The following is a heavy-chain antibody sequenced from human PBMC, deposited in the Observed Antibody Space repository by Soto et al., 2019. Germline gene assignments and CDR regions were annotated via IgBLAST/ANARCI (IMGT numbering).Heavy chain of an antibody. CDR3: ARRSAAGP. CDR2: INHSGST. CDR1: GGSFSGYY. D-gene: IGHD6-25*01. J-gene: IGHJ5*02. V-gene: IGHV4-34*01. Sequence: QVQLQQWGAGLLKPSETLSLTCAVYGGSFSGYYWSWIRQPPGKGLEWIGEINHSGSTNYNPSLKSRGTISGDPSKNQFSLTRGSVAAADAAVYYCARRSAAGPWGQGTLVTVSS.